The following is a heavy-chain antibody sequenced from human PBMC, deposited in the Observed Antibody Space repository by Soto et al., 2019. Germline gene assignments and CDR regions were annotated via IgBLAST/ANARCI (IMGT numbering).Heavy chain of an antibody. Sequence: ELQLVESGGGLVQPGGSLRLSCAASGFSVSSTYMAWVRQAPGKGLEWVLVMYRGGTTYYAESVKGRFTVSRDTSKNTLDLQMNSLRAEDTAFYYCARVNKVTDYHFDYWGQGILVTVSS. CDR1: GFSVSSTY. D-gene: IGHD5-12*01. J-gene: IGHJ4*02. CDR2: MYRGGTT. V-gene: IGHV3-53*01. CDR3: ARVNKVTDYHFDY.